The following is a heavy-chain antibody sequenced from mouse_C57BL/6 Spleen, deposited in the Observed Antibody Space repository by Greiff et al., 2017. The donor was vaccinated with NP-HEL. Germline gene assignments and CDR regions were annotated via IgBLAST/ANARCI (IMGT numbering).Heavy chain of an antibody. V-gene: IGHV2-6*01. CDR3: ASEGYYGSSLAY. D-gene: IGHD1-1*01. Sequence: QVQLKESGPGLVAPSQSLSITCTVSGFSLTSYGVDWVRQSPGKGLEWLGVIWGVGSTNYNSALKSRLSISKDNSKSQVFLQMNSLQTDDTAMYYCASEGYYGSSLAYWGQGTLVTGSA. CDR1: GFSLTSYG. J-gene: IGHJ3*01. CDR2: IWGVGST.